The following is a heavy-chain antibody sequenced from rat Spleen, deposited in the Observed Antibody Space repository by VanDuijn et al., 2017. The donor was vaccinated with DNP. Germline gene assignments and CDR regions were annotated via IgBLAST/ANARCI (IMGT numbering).Heavy chain of an antibody. CDR2: ISYDGGRS. V-gene: IGHV5-29*01. CDR1: GFTFSFYG. Sequence: EVQLVESGGGLVQPGRSLKLSCAASGFTFSFYGMAWVRQAPTKGLEWVACISYDGGRSYYRDSVKGRFSISRDNAKNSLYLQMDSLRSEDTATYYCASLNNYNWFAYWGQGTLVTVSS. J-gene: IGHJ3*01. D-gene: IGHD1-10*01. CDR3: ASLNNYNWFAY.